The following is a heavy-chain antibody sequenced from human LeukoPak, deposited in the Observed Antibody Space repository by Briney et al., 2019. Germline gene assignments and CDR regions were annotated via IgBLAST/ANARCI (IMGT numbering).Heavy chain of an antibody. D-gene: IGHD3-3*01. CDR2: IHRSGST. J-gene: IGHJ5*02. CDR1: GGSISSSNW. Sequence: SGTLSLTCAVSGGSISSSNWWSWVRQPPGKGLEWIGEIHRSGSTNYNPSLKSRVTISVDTSKNQFSLKLSSVTAADTAVYYCAGRRITIFGEVIRSRRHWFDPWGQGTLVTVSS. V-gene: IGHV4-4*02. CDR3: AGRRITIFGEVIRSRRHWFDP.